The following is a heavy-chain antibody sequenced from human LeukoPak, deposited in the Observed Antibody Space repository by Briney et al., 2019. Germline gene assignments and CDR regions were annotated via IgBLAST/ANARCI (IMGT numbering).Heavy chain of an antibody. V-gene: IGHV3-21*01. CDR2: ISSSSSYI. CDR3: ARDEGVAVAGSFDY. Sequence: NPGGSLRLSCAASGFTFSSYSMNWVRQAPGKGLEWVSSISSSSSYIYYADSVKGRFTISRDNAKNSLYLQMNSLRAEDTAVYYCARDEGVAVAGSFDYWGQGALVTVSS. J-gene: IGHJ4*02. CDR1: GFTFSSYS. D-gene: IGHD6-19*01.